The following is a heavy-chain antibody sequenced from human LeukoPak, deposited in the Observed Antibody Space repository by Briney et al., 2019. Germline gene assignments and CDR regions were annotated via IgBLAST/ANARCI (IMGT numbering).Heavy chain of an antibody. CDR3: ARDQPNYDAFDI. D-gene: IGHD1-7*01. CDR1: GGSISSYY. CDR2: IYYSGST. J-gene: IGHJ3*02. Sequence: PSETLSLTCTVSGGSISSYYWSWIRQHPGKGLEWIGYIYYSGSTYYNPSLKSRVTISVDTSKNQFSLKLSSVTAADTAVYYCARDQPNYDAFDIWGQGTMVTVSS. V-gene: IGHV4-59*06.